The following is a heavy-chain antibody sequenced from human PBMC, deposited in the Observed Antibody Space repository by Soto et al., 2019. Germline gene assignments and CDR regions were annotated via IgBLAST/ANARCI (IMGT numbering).Heavy chain of an antibody. V-gene: IGHV3-30*18. CDR3: AKEGEDDGATSYYGMDV. CDR1: GFTFSSYG. CDR2: ISYDGSNK. D-gene: IGHD1-26*01. J-gene: IGHJ6*02. Sequence: QVQLVESGGGVVQPGRSLRLSCAASGFTFSSYGMHWVRQAPGKGLEWVAVISYDGSNKYYADSVKGRFTISRDNSKNTLYLQMNSLRAEDTAVYYCAKEGEDDGATSYYGMDVWGQGTTVTVSS.